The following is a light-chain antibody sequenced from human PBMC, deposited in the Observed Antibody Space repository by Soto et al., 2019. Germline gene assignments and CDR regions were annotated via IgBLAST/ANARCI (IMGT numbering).Light chain of an antibody. V-gene: IGKV2D-29*01. Sequence: DIVMTQTPLSLSVTPGQPASISCKSSQSLLHSDGKTYLYWYLQKPGQPPHLLIYEVSNRFSGGLERFSGTGSGTNFTQKISLGEAEDVGVYYCMQSIQLPWTFGQGTKVEIK. CDR2: EVS. CDR1: QSLLHSDGKTY. J-gene: IGKJ1*01. CDR3: MQSIQLPWT.